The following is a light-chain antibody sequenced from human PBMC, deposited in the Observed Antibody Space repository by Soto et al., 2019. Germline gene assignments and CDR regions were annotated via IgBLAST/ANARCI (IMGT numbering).Light chain of an antibody. CDR2: DAS. CDR1: QSISGW. Sequence: DIQLTQSPSTLSASVGDRVTITCRASQSISGWLALAWYQQRPGKAPKVLIYDASNLESGVPSRSSGSGSGTEFTLTISGLQPDDFETYYCQQYNYYSPSFGQGTKVDIX. V-gene: IGKV1-5*01. J-gene: IGKJ1*01. CDR3: QQYNYYSPS.